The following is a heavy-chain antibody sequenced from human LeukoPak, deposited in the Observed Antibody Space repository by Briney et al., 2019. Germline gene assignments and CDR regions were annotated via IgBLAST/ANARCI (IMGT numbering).Heavy chain of an antibody. J-gene: IGHJ2*01. CDR1: GFTVSSNY. Sequence: PGGSLRLSCAASGFTVSSNYMSWVRQAPGKGLEWVSGISGSGGITYYADSVKGRFTISRDNSRDTLHLQMNSLRADDTAVYYCTKANTAVAAFGYFDLWGRGTLVTVSS. D-gene: IGHD6-19*01. V-gene: IGHV3-23*01. CDR3: TKANTAVAAFGYFDL. CDR2: ISGSGGIT.